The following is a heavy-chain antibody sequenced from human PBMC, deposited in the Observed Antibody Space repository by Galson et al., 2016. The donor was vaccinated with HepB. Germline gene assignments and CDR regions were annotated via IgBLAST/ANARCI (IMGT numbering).Heavy chain of an antibody. V-gene: IGHV3-30*18. CDR1: GFTFNKYG. J-gene: IGHJ4*02. CDR2: DSVHGGRK. CDR3: AKRHEYCPPVGCSVDY. D-gene: IGHD2/OR15-2a*01. Sequence: SLRLSCAASGFTFNKYGMHWVRQAPGKGLGWVAADSVHGGRKFYADAVKGRFTISRDSANNMLFLQMTSLRADDTAVYYCAKRHEYCPPVGCSVDYWGQGTLVSVSS.